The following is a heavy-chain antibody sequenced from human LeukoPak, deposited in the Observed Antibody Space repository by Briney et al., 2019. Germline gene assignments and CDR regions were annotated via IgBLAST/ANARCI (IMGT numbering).Heavy chain of an antibody. CDR2: IIPIFGTA. D-gene: IGHD6-19*01. CDR3: ATPPGSSGWYDHVGREDAFDI. Sequence: SVKVSCKASGGTFSSYAISWVRQAPGQGLEWMGGIIPIFGTANYAQKFQGRVTITADESTSTAYMELSSLRSEDTAVYYCATPPGSSGWYDHVGREDAFDIWGQGTMVTVSS. V-gene: IGHV1-69*13. J-gene: IGHJ3*02. CDR1: GGTFSSYA.